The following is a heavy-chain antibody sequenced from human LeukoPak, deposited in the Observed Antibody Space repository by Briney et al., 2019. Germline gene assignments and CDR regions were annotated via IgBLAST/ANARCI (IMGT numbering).Heavy chain of an antibody. CDR3: ARDMTMATFDS. V-gene: IGHV7-4-1*02. Sequence: ASVKVSCKTSGYTFTTYAMNWVRQAPGQGLEWMGWINTNTGNPTYVQGFTGRFVFSLDTSVSTAYLQISSLKTEDTAVYYCARDMTMATFDSWGQGTLVTVSS. CDR2: INTNTGNP. J-gene: IGHJ4*02. CDR1: GYTFTTYA. D-gene: IGHD3-3*01.